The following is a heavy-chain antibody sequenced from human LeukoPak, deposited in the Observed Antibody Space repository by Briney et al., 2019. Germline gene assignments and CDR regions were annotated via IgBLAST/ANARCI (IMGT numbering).Heavy chain of an antibody. CDR3: ARVMTTYYYGVDV. V-gene: IGHV3-66*01. CDR1: GFSVSGNY. CDR2: IYSGGST. Sequence: GGFLRLSCAASGFSVSGNYMNWVRQAPGKGLEWVSVIYSGGSTYYADSVKGRFTISRDNSKNTLYLQMNSLRAEDTAVYYCARVMTTYYYGVDVWGQGTTVTVSS. D-gene: IGHD4-11*01. J-gene: IGHJ6*02.